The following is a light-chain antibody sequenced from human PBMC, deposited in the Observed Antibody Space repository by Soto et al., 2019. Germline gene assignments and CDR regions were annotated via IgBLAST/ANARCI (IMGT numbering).Light chain of an antibody. CDR2: GAS. J-gene: IGKJ4*01. Sequence: EIVLTQSPGTLSLSPGERATLSCRASQSVSSRSLAWYQQKPGQAPRLLISGASTGATGIPARFSGSGSGTEFTLTISSLQSEDCAIYYCQQYHTWPITFGGGTKVDIK. V-gene: IGKV3-15*01. CDR3: QQYHTWPIT. CDR1: QSVSSRS.